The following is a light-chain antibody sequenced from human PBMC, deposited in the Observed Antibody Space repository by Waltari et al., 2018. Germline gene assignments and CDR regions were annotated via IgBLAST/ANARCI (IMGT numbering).Light chain of an antibody. J-gene: IGLJ2*01. CDR2: DDG. V-gene: IGLV3-21*02. Sequence: SYVLTQPPSVSVAPGQTARITCGGNNIVLGLCRGYQQRPGQAPVLVVDDDGDRPSGIPERLSGSNSGNTATLAISRVEAGDEADYYCQVWDSSSDHPDVVFGGGTKLTVL. CDR3: QVWDSSSDHPDVV. CDR1: NIVLGL.